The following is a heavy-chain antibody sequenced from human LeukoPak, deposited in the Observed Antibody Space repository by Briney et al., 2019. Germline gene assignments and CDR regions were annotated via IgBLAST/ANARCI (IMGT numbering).Heavy chain of an antibody. D-gene: IGHD6-6*01. Sequence: GGSLRLSCAASGFTFSNSAMSWVRQAPGKGLEWVSTISGSGGSTYYADSVKGRFTISRDNSKNTLYLQMNTLRAEDTAVYYCAKDRGIAARPLDYWGQGTLVTVSS. V-gene: IGHV3-23*01. J-gene: IGHJ4*02. CDR1: GFTFSNSA. CDR3: AKDRGIAARPLDY. CDR2: ISGSGGST.